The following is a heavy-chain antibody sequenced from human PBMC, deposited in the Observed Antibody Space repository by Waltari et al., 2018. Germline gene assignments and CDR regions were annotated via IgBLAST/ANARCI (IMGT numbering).Heavy chain of an antibody. J-gene: IGHJ4*02. CDR2: KIPNVGKA. CDR3: EKQAQTEETIVWFGPEDY. Sequence: QVQLVQSGAEVKKPGSSVKVSCKASGGTFSSYAISWVRQAPGQGLEWMGGKIPNVGKANYAQKFQGRVTITADESTSTADMELSSLRSEDTAVYYGEKQAQTEETIVWFGPEDYWGQGTLVTVSS. V-gene: IGHV1-69*13. CDR1: GGTFSSYA. D-gene: IGHD3-10*01.